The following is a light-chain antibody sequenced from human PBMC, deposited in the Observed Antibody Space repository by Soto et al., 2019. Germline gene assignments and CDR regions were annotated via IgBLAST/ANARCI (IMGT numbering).Light chain of an antibody. Sequence: EIVMTQSPATLSVSPGERATLSCRASQSVSNSLAWYQQKPGQAPRLLIYGASTRATGIPARFSGSGSGTEFTLTISSLQSEDFAVYYCHQYHNWPRTFGQGTKVEIK. CDR3: HQYHNWPRT. J-gene: IGKJ1*01. CDR1: QSVSNS. CDR2: GAS. V-gene: IGKV3-15*01.